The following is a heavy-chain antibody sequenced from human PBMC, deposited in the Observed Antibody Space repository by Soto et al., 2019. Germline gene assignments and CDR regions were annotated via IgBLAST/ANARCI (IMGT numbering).Heavy chain of an antibody. J-gene: IGHJ6*02. CDR1: GFTFSDYE. CDR3: ARERVEMATISQYYYYGMDV. CDR2: ITSGGRSI. D-gene: IGHD5-12*01. V-gene: IGHV3-48*03. Sequence: GGSLRLSCTASGFTFSDYEMNWVRQAPGKGLEWVSYITSGGRSIYYADSVKGRFIISRDNAENTLYLQMNSLRAEDTAVYYCARERVEMATISQYYYYGMDVWGQGTTVTVSS.